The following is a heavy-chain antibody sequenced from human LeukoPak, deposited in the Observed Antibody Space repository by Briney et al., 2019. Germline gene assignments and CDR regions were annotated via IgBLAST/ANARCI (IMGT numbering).Heavy chain of an antibody. CDR1: GFTFRRSW. CDR3: ARDPYRMLATVTTGVAFDI. D-gene: IGHD4-11*01. CDR2: IEPDARGK. J-gene: IGHJ3*02. V-gene: IGHV3-7*01. Sequence: GGSLRLSCTASGFTFRRSWMAWIRQAPGKGLEWVANIEPDARGKYYVDSVKGRFTISRDNAKNSLYLQMNSLRAEDTAVYYCARDPYRMLATVTTGVAFDIWGQGTMVTVSS.